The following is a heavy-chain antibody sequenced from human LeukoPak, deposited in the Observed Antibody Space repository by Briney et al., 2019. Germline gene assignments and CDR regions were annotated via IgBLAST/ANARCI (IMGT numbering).Heavy chain of an antibody. CDR1: GFTFSSFA. CDR2: ISYDGRTK. V-gene: IGHV3-30*04. D-gene: IGHD5-12*01. J-gene: IGHJ6*02. CDR3: AKDESSGYDWPNYFYGLDV. Sequence: GRSLRLSCEASGFTFSSFAMHWVRQSPGKGLEWVAVISYDGRTKYYADSVKGRFIISRDNSNKSLSLEMNSLRPDDMAVFYCAKDESSGYDWPNYFYGLDVWGLGTTVVVSS.